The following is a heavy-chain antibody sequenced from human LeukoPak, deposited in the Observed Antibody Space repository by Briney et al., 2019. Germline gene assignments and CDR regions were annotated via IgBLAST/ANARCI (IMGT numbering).Heavy chain of an antibody. CDR1: GFTFSIYG. D-gene: IGHD4-17*01. V-gene: IGHV3-23*01. J-gene: IGHJ6*02. CDR3: AKAYGDFTSYYYYGMDV. Sequence: GGSLRLSCAASGFTFSIYGMSWVRQAPGKGLEWVSAIDGSGGSTYYADSVKGRLTISRDNSKNTLYLQMNSLRAEDTAVYYCAKAYGDFTSYYYYGMDVWGQGTTVTVSS. CDR2: IDGSGGST.